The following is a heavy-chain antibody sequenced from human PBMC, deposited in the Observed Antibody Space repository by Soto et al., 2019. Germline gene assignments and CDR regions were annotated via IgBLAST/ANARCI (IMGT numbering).Heavy chain of an antibody. V-gene: IGHV4-59*01. Sequence: SETLSLTCTVSGGSISSYYWSWIRQPPGKGLEWIGYIYSSGSTNYNPSLKSRVTISVDTSKNQFSLKLSSVTAADTAVYYCAIGKSLGYLVYFDSWGKGTLVTVSS. CDR3: AIGKSLGYLVYFDS. CDR2: IYSSGST. D-gene: IGHD5-18*01. CDR1: GGSISSYY. J-gene: IGHJ4*02.